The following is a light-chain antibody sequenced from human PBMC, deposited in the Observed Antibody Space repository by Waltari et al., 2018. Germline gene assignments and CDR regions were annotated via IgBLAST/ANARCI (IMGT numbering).Light chain of an antibody. V-gene: IGKV3-11*01. Sequence: EVVLTQSPATLSLSPGERATLSCRASHNISRYLGWYQQKPGQPPRLLIYDASNRATGVPDRVTGSGSGTDFTRTISSLEPEDLAVYYCQQRSSWLPLTFGGGTKVEIK. J-gene: IGKJ4*01. CDR1: HNISRY. CDR2: DAS. CDR3: QQRSSWLPLT.